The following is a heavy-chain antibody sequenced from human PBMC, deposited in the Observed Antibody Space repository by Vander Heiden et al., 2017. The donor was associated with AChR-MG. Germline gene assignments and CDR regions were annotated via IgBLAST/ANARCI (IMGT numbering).Heavy chain of an antibody. J-gene: IGHJ2*01. CDR3: ARGTVTTWRWYFDL. CDR1: GGSISSYY. CDR2: IYTSGST. Sequence: QVQLQESGPGLVKPSETLSLTCTVAGGSISSYYWSWIRQPAGKGLEWIGRIYTSGSTNYNPSLKSRVTMSVDTSKNQFSLKLSSVTAADTAVYYCARGTVTTWRWYFDLWGRGTLVTVSS. V-gene: IGHV4-4*07. D-gene: IGHD4-17*01.